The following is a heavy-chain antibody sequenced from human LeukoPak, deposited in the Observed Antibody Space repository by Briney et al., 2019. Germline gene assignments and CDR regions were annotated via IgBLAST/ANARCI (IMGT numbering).Heavy chain of an antibody. CDR1: GGSISSYY. J-gene: IGHJ5*02. Sequence: SETLSLTCTVSGGSISSYYWSWIRQPPGKGLEWIGYIYYSGSTNYNPSLKSRVTISVDTSKNQFSLKVRSVTAADTAVYYCARGAENWFDPWGQGTLVTVSS. CDR3: ARGAENWFDP. V-gene: IGHV4-59*01. CDR2: IYYSGST.